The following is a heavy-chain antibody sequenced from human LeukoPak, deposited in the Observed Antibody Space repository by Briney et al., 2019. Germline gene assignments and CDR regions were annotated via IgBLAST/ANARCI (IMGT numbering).Heavy chain of an antibody. CDR2: IFYSGIT. D-gene: IGHD6-19*01. J-gene: IGHJ4*02. CDR3: VRQGIAVARDDY. CDR1: GGSISSSDYD. Sequence: PSETLSLTCTVSGGSISSSDYDWGWIRQPPGKGLQWIGSIFYSGITYYNPSLKSRVTISVDTSKNQFSLRLRSVIAADTAVYYCVRQGIAVARDDYWGQGTLVTVSS. V-gene: IGHV4-39*01.